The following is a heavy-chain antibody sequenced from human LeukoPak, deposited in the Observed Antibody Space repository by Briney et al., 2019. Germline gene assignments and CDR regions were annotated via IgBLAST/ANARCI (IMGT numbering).Heavy chain of an antibody. CDR1: GFTLSAAW. CDR3: TAIRPDY. Sequence: GGSPRLSPAPSGFTLSAAWMHWGRQAPGKGVVWVARIKSGVRGTDYTCTVKGRVTISTDDAHNILCLQMNSLRAQDTTLYYCTAIRPDYWGQGAVVTVS. J-gene: IGHJ4*02. CDR2: IKSGVRGT. V-gene: IGHV3-74*01. D-gene: IGHD2-21*02.